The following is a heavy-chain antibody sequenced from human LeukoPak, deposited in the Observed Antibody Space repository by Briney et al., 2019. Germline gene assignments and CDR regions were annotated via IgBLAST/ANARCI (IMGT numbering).Heavy chain of an antibody. CDR1: GFTFSSYA. CDR3: AKATYDYVWGTPLDC. D-gene: IGHD3-16*01. CDR2: ISGSGGST. J-gene: IGHJ4*02. Sequence: GGSLRLSCAASGFTFSSYAMSWVRQAPGKGLEWVSAISGSGGSTYYADSVKGRFTISRDNSKNTLYLQMNSLRAEDTAVYYCAKATYDYVWGTPLDCWGQGTLVTVSS. V-gene: IGHV3-23*01.